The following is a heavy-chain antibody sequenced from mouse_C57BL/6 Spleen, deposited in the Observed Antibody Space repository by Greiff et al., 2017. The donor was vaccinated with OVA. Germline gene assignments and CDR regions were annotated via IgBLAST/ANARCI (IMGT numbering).Heavy chain of an antibody. CDR1: GYAFSSSW. J-gene: IGHJ1*03. Sequence: QVQLQQSGPELVKPGASVKISCKASGYAFSSSWMNWRTHTPLKGPDRILLPYPGDGDTNYNGKFKGKATLTADKSSSTAYMQLSSLTSEDSAVYFCARRTTVVATRYFDVWGTGTTVTVSS. V-gene: IGHV1-82*01. D-gene: IGHD1-1*01. CDR3: ARRTTVVATRYFDV. CDR2: PYPGDGDT.